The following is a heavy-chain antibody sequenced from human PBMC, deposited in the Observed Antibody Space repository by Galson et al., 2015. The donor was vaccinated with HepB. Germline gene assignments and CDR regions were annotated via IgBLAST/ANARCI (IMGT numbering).Heavy chain of an antibody. CDR3: ARTYHSYGMDV. CDR2: IDWDDDE. Sequence: PALVKPTQTLTLTCTFSGFSLTTSGMCVSWIRQPPGKALEWLARIDWDDDEYYSPSLKARLTISKDTSKNQVVLTMTNMDPVDTATYYCARTYHSYGMDVWGQGTTVTVSS. J-gene: IGHJ6*02. V-gene: IGHV2-70*11. CDR1: GFSLTTSGMC.